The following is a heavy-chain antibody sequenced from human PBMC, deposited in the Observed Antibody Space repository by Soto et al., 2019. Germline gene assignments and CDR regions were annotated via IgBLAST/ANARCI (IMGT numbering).Heavy chain of an antibody. CDR1: GGSFSGYY. J-gene: IGHJ4*02. V-gene: IGHV4-34*01. CDR3: ARGRSFLCSSSVPEFFDY. CDR2: INHSGST. D-gene: IGHD6-6*01. Sequence: QVQLQQWGAGLLKPSETLSLTCAVYGGSFSGYYWSWIRQPPGKGLEWIGEINHSGSTNYNPSLKSRVTISVDTYKNQFSLKLSSVTAADTAVYYCARGRSFLCSSSVPEFFDYWGQGTLVTVSS.